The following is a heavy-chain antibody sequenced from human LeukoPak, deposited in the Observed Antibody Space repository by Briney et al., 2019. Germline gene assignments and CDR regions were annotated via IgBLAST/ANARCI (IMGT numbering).Heavy chain of an antibody. CDR2: FDPEDGET. CDR3: ATQKGY. Sequence: ASVKVSCKVSGYTLTELSMHWVRQAPGKGLEWMGGFDPEDGETIYAQKFQGRVTVTEDTSTDTAYMELSSLRSEDTAVYYCATQKGYWGQGTLVTVSS. CDR1: GYTLTELS. J-gene: IGHJ4*02. V-gene: IGHV1-24*01.